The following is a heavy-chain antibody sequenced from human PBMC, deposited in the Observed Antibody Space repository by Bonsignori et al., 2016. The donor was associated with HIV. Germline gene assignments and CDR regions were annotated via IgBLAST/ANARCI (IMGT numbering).Heavy chain of an antibody. J-gene: IGHJ4*02. V-gene: IGHV3-49*04. D-gene: IGHD3-22*01. CDR1: GFMFSDYA. Sequence: GESLKISCTTSGFMFSDYAMSWVRQAPGKGLEWVGVIRSKAYGGTPIYAASMKDRFIISRDDSKSIAYLQMNSLKTEDTAVYYCCGGLFYYERSGYFVWGKGTLVTVSS. CDR2: IRSKAYGGTP. CDR3: CGGLFYYERSGYFV.